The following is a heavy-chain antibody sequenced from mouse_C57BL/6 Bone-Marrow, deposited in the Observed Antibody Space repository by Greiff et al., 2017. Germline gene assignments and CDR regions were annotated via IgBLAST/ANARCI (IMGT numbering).Heavy chain of an antibody. CDR3: ARWTLYDYDVIWYFDV. D-gene: IGHD2-4*01. J-gene: IGHJ1*03. CDR1: GYTFTNYW. Sequence: VKVVESGAELVRPGTSVKMSCKASGYTFTNYWIGWAKQRPGHGLEWIGDIYPGGGYTNYNEKFKGKATLTADKSSSTAYMQFSSLTSEDSAIYYCARWTLYDYDVIWYFDVWGTGTTVTVSS. V-gene: IGHV1-63*01. CDR2: IYPGGGYT.